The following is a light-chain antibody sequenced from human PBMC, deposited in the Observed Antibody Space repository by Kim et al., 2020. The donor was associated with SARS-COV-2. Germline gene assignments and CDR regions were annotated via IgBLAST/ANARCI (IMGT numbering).Light chain of an antibody. CDR3: SSYTGSSRL. Sequence: QSVLTQPASVSGSPGPSITISCTGTSSDVGGYNYVSWYQQHPGKAPKLMIYDVSNRPSGVSNRFSGSKSGNTASLTISGLQAEDEADYYCSSYTGSSRLFGTGTKVTVL. CDR2: DVS. V-gene: IGLV2-14*03. J-gene: IGLJ1*01. CDR1: SSDVGGYNY.